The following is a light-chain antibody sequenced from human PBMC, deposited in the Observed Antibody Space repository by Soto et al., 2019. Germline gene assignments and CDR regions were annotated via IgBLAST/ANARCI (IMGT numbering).Light chain of an antibody. CDR1: QSISSW. Sequence: DIQMTQSPSTLSASVGDRVTITCRASQSISSWSAWYQQKPGKAPKLLIYQAYSSEIGVPPRLSGSGFGTEFTLSISSLQPEDSATYYCQYYKEHSTFGQGTRLEI. CDR3: QYYKEHST. CDR2: QAY. V-gene: IGKV1-5*03. J-gene: IGKJ1*01.